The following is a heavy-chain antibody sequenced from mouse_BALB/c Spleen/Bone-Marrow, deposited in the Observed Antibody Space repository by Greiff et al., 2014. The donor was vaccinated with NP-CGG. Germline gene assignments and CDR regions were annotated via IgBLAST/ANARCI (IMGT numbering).Heavy chain of an antibody. CDR1: GYPFTDYT. Sequence: VQLQQPGPELVMPGSSVKMSCKTSGYPFTDYTIHWVKQSHGKSLEWIGGFNPNNGGANYNQKFKDKATLTLDKSSRTAYMEFRSLTFEDSAVYYCARAGWYDYWGQGTTLTVSS. D-gene: IGHD1-1*02. CDR2: FNPNNGGA. V-gene: IGHV1-22*01. J-gene: IGHJ2*01. CDR3: ARAGWYDY.